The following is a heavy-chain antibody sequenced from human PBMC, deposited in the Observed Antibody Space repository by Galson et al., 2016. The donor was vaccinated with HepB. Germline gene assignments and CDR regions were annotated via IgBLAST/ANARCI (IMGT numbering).Heavy chain of an antibody. D-gene: IGHD7-27*01. CDR2: LIPVFVTA. Sequence: SVKVSCKASGYIFTSSGISWMRQAPGQGLEWMGGLIPVFVTAHYAQKFQGRVTISAYKSTSTAYMAVSSLRSGDTAVYYCARSRETGDLYYIAYWGQGTLFTVAS. J-gene: IGHJ4*02. CDR1: GYIFTSSG. V-gene: IGHV1-69*06. CDR3: ARSRETGDLYYIAY.